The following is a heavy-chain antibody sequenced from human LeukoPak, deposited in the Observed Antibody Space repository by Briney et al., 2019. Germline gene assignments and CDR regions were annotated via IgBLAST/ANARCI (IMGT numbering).Heavy chain of an antibody. J-gene: IGHJ5*02. CDR1: GGSITNSY. CDR2: IYYTGST. D-gene: IGHD3-16*01. CDR3: ARHVAGGETA. Sequence: SETLSLTCSASGGSITNSYWSWIRQPPGKGLEWIGYIYYTGSTTYSLSYKSRVTISVDTSRNQISLKLTSVTAADTAVYYCARHVAGGETAWGQGILVTVFS. V-gene: IGHV4-59*08.